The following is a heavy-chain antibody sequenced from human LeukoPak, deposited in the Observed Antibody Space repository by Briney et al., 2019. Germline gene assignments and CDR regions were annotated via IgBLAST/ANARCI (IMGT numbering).Heavy chain of an antibody. CDR1: GGSISSSSYY. Sequence: SETLSLTCTVSGGSISSSSYYWGWIRQPPGKGLEWIGSIYYSGSTYYNPSLKSRVTISVDASKNQFSLKLSSVTAADTAVYYCARAYYYDSSGYQYYFDYWGQGTLVTVSS. D-gene: IGHD3-22*01. J-gene: IGHJ4*02. V-gene: IGHV4-39*07. CDR3: ARAYYYDSSGYQYYFDY. CDR2: IYYSGST.